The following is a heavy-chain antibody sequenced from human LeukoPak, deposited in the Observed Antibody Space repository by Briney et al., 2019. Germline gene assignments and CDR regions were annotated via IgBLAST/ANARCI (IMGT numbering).Heavy chain of an antibody. CDR2: INHSGST. J-gene: IGHJ4*02. V-gene: IGHV4-34*01. CDR1: GGSFSGYY. Sequence: PSETLSLTCAVYGGSFSGYYWSWIRQPPGKRLEWIGEINHSGSTNYNPSLKSRVTISVDTSKNQFSLKLSSVTAADTAVYYCARGLGYCSGGSCSNWGQGTLVTVSS. D-gene: IGHD2-15*01. CDR3: ARGLGYCSGGSCSN.